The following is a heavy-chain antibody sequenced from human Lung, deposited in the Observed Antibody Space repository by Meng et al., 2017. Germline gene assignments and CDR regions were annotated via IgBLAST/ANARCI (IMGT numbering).Heavy chain of an antibody. CDR3: ARGSITMVRGVSVFDP. V-gene: IGHV4-4*02. CDR1: VGSICSSTW. D-gene: IGHD3-10*01. Sequence: GQVQASGPGPAKPSGTLSLTCAVSVGSICSSTWWSGFRQPPGKGLEWIGEIYHSGSTNYNPSPKSRVTISVDKSKNQFSLKLSSVTAADTAVYYCARGSITMVRGVSVFDPWGQGTLVTVSS. J-gene: IGHJ5*02. CDR2: IYHSGST.